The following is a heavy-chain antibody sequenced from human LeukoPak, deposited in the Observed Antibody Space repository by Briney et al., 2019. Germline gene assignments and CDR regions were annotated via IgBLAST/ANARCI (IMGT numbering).Heavy chain of an antibody. CDR3: ARDSTVVTRYFDL. J-gene: IGHJ2*01. CDR2: IYYSGST. CDR1: GGSISSYY. D-gene: IGHD4-23*01. Sequence: SETLSLTCTVSGGSISSYYWCWIRQPPGKGLEWIGYIYYSGSTNYNPSLKSRVTISVDTSKNQFSLKLSSVTAADTAVYYCARDSTVVTRYFDLWGRGTLVTVSS. V-gene: IGHV4-59*01.